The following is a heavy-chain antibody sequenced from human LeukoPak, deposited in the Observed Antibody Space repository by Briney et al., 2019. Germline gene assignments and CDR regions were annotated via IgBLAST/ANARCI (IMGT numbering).Heavy chain of an antibody. CDR3: ARVMSLYAFDI. V-gene: IGHV4-34*01. CDR1: GGSISGYY. CDR2: INHSGST. J-gene: IGHJ3*02. Sequence: SETLSLTCAVYGGSISGYYWSWIRQPPGRGLEWIGEINHSGSTNYNPTLKSRVTISVDTSKNQFSLKLSSVTAADTAVYYCARVMSLYAFDIWGQGTMVTASS. D-gene: IGHD3-10*02.